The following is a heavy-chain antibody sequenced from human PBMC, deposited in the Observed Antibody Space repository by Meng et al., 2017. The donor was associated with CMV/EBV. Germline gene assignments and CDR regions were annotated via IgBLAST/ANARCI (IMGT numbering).Heavy chain of an antibody. Sequence: SETLSLTCTVSGYSISSGYYWGWIRQPPGKGLEWIGSISQSGSTYYNPSLKSRVTISVDTSKNQFSLKLSSVTAADTAVYYCARSITIFGVVMGFDPWGQGTLVTVSS. V-gene: IGHV4-38-2*02. CDR1: GYSISSGYY. CDR2: ISQSGST. D-gene: IGHD3-3*01. CDR3: ARSITIFGVVMGFDP. J-gene: IGHJ5*02.